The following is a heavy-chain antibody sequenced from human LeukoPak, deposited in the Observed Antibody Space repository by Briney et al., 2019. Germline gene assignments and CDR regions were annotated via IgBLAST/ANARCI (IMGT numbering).Heavy chain of an antibody. Sequence: GGSLRLSCAASGFTFSSYWMSWVRQAPGKGLEWVANIKQDGSEKYYVDSVKGRFTISRDNAKNSLYLQMNSLRAEDTAVYYCARAPVWFGEWFFDYWGQGTLVTVSS. D-gene: IGHD3-10*01. CDR2: IKQDGSEK. J-gene: IGHJ4*02. V-gene: IGHV3-7*01. CDR3: ARAPVWFGEWFFDY. CDR1: GFTFSSYW.